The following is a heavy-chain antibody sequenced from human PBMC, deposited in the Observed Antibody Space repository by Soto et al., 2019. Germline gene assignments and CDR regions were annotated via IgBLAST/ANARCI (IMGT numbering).Heavy chain of an antibody. J-gene: IGHJ4*02. Sequence: EVQVLESGGGLVEPGGSLRLSCTASGFTFSSYAMSWVRQAPGKGLEWVSGISAGGGSSYYADSVKGRFTISRDNSKNTLYLQMNSLGAEDTAMYYCARARVLEWLPSSDYWGQGTLVTVSS. V-gene: IGHV3-23*01. CDR2: ISAGGGSS. CDR3: ARARVLEWLPSSDY. D-gene: IGHD3-3*01. CDR1: GFTFSSYA.